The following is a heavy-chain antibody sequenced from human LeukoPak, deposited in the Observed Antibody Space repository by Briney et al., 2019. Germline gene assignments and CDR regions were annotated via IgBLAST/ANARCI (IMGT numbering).Heavy chain of an antibody. Sequence: ASVKVSCKASGYTFTGYYMHWVRQAPGQGLEWMGWINLNSGGTNYAQKFQGRVTMTRDTSISTAYMELSRLRSDDTAVYYCARDGGTGYYRGFDYWGQGTLVTVSS. CDR3: ARDGGTGYYRGFDY. V-gene: IGHV1-2*02. CDR1: GYTFTGYY. CDR2: INLNSGGT. D-gene: IGHD3-9*01. J-gene: IGHJ4*02.